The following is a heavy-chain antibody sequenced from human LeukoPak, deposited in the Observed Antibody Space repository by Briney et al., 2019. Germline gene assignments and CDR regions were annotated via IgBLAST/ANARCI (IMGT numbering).Heavy chain of an antibody. CDR1: GGSISSYY. Sequence: PSETLSLTCTVSGGSISSYYWSWIRQPAGKGLEWIGRIYTSGSTNYNPSLKSRVTMSVDTSKNQFSLKLSSVTAADTAVYYCARGRRYYDSSGRSAYAFDIWGQGTMVTVSS. CDR3: ARGRRYYDSSGRSAYAFDI. D-gene: IGHD3-22*01. CDR2: IYTSGST. J-gene: IGHJ3*02. V-gene: IGHV4-4*07.